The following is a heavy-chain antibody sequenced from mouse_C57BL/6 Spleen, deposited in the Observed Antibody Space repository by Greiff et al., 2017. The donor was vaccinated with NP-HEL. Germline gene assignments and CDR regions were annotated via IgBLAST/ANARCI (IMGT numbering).Heavy chain of an antibody. V-gene: IGHV2-3*01. CDR3: AKLKGDYDGGYFDY. CDR1: GFSFTSYG. J-gene: IGHJ2*01. CDR2: IWGDGST. Sequence: LVAPSPSLSIPCTVSGFSFTSYGVSLVRQPPGKGLEWLGVIWGDGSTNYHSALISRLSSSKDNSKSQVFLKLNSLQTDDTATYYCAKLKGDYDGGYFDYWGKGTTLTVSS. D-gene: IGHD2-4*01.